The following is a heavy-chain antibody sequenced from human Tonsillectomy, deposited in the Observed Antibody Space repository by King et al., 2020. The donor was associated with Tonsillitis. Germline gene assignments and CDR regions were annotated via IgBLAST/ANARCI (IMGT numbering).Heavy chain of an antibody. CDR3: ARDPNDEYYFDY. CDR2: ISYDGSNK. D-gene: IGHD1-1*01. CDR1: GFTFSSYA. J-gene: IGHJ4*02. V-gene: IGHV3-30*04. Sequence: VQLVESGGGVVQPGRSLRLSCAASGFTFSSYAMHWVRQAPGKGLEWVAVISYDGSNKYYADSVKGRFTISRDNSKNTLYLQMNSLRAEDTAVYYCARDPNDEYYFDYWCQGTLVTVSS.